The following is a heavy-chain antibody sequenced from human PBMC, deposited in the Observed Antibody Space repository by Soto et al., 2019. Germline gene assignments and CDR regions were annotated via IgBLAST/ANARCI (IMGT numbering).Heavy chain of an antibody. V-gene: IGHV3-66*01. Sequence: EVQLVESGGDLVQPGGSLRLSCAASGFSVNSDYMTWVRQAPEKGLEWVSVIYSGGSTYYTDSVKGRFTISRDNSKNTLYLQMNSLRAEDTAVYYCARAPLYGGQAFWGQGTLVTVSS. CDR3: ARAPLYGGQAF. CDR2: IYSGGST. J-gene: IGHJ4*02. D-gene: IGHD4-17*01. CDR1: GFSVNSDY.